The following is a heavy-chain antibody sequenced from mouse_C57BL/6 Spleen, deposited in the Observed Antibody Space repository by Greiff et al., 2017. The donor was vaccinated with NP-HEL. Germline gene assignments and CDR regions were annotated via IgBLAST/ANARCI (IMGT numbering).Heavy chain of an antibody. V-gene: IGHV1-26*01. J-gene: IGHJ3*01. CDR3: ARSIYDGYY. Sequence: VQLQQSGPELVKPGASVKISCKASGYTFTDYYMTWVKQSHGQSLEWIGDINPNNGGTSYNQKFKGKATLTVDKSSSTAYMELRSLTSEDSAVYYCARSIYDGYYWGQGTLVTVSA. CDR2: INPNNGGT. CDR1: GYTFTDYY. D-gene: IGHD2-3*01.